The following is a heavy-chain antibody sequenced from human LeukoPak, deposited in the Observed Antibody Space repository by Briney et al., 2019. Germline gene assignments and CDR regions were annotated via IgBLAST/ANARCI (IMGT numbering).Heavy chain of an antibody. Sequence: PSETLSLTCTVSGGSISTGSYYWSWIRQPAGKGLEWIGRIYTSGSTNYNPSLKSRVTMSVDTSKNQFSLKLSSVTAADTAVYYCARDLNGGYCSGGSCPGYGSSGNYYYYYYYMDVWGKGTTVTISS. CDR1: GGSISTGSYY. J-gene: IGHJ6*03. D-gene: IGHD2-15*01. CDR3: ARDLNGGYCSGGSCPGYGSSGNYYYYYYYMDV. CDR2: IYTSGST. V-gene: IGHV4-61*02.